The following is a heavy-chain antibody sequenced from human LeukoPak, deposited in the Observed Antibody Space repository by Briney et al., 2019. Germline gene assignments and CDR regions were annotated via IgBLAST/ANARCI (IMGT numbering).Heavy chain of an antibody. J-gene: IGHJ4*02. CDR1: GFTFSRHT. D-gene: IGHD2-15*01. CDR3: VKDRAADLEY. V-gene: IGHV3-30*18. Sequence: GGSLKLSCAASGFTFSRHTMHWVRQAPGKGLEWVAVISFDGAKHYYADSVKGRFTIARDNSKNTLYLQMSSLSGQDTAIYYCVKDRAADLEYWGQGTLVTVSS. CDR2: ISFDGAKH.